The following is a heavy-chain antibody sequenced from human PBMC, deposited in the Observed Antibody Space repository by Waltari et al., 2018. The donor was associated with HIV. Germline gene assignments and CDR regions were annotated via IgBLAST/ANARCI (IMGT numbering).Heavy chain of an antibody. CDR1: GFTFSSYW. J-gene: IGHJ4*02. Sequence: EVQLVESGGGLVQPGGSLRLACAASGFTFSSYWMHWVRQVPGKGLIWVSRINRDGSSTSYADSVKGRFTISRDNAKNTLYLQMNSLRAEGTAVYYCATSRTFDYWGQGTLVTVSS. V-gene: IGHV3-74*01. CDR3: ATSRTFDY. CDR2: INRDGSST.